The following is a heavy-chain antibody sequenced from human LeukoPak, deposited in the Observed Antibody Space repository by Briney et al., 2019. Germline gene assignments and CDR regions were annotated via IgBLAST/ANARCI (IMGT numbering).Heavy chain of an antibody. Sequence: GASVKVSCKASGGTFSGYAISWVRQAPGQGLEWMGRIIPILGIANYAQKFQGRVTITADKSTSTAYMELSGLRSEDTAVYYCASLGSRHCSGGSCYLYGAFDIWGQGTMVTVSS. CDR2: IIPILGIA. J-gene: IGHJ3*02. V-gene: IGHV1-69*04. CDR1: GGTFSGYA. D-gene: IGHD2-15*01. CDR3: ASLGSRHCSGGSCYLYGAFDI.